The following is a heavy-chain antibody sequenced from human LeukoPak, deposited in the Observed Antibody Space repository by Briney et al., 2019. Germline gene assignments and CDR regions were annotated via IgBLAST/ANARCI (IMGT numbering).Heavy chain of an antibody. Sequence: GGSLRLSCAASGFTFSSYSMNWVRQAPGKGLEWDSSISSSSSYIYYADSVKGRFTISRDNAKNSLYLQMNSLRAEDTAVYYCARERAREIVVVPAAYAFDIWGQGTMVTVSS. D-gene: IGHD2-2*01. J-gene: IGHJ3*02. CDR2: ISSSSSYI. V-gene: IGHV3-21*01. CDR1: GFTFSSYS. CDR3: ARERAREIVVVPAAYAFDI.